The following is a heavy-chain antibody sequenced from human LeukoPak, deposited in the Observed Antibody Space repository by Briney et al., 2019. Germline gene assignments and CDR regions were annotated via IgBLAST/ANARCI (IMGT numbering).Heavy chain of an antibody. CDR1: GDSFSSVTDY. Sequence: SETLSLTCTVSGDSFSSVTDYWAWIRQPPGKGLEWIASGDYSGSTYYNPSLKRRVTISVDTSKNQFSLKLSSVTAADTAVYYCARDSTDDILTGYSYFDYWGQGTLVTVSS. D-gene: IGHD3-9*01. J-gene: IGHJ4*02. CDR3: ARDSTDDILTGYSYFDY. V-gene: IGHV4-39*07. CDR2: GDYSGST.